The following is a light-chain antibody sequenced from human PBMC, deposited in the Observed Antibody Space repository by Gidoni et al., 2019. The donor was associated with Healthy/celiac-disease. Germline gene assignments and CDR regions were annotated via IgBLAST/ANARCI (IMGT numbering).Light chain of an antibody. CDR1: QSVLYSSNNKNY. CDR2: WAS. CDR3: QQYYSTPRT. J-gene: IGKJ1*01. Sequence: DIVMTQSPDSLAVSLGERATINCKSSQSVLYSSNNKNYLAWYQQKPGQPPNLLIYWASTRESGVPDRLSGSGSGTDVTLTISSLQAEDVAVYYCQQYYSTPRTFGQGTKVEIK. V-gene: IGKV4-1*01.